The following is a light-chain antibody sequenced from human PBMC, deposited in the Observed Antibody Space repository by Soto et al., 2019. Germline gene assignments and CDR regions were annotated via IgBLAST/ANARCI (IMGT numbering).Light chain of an antibody. CDR2: DVS. CDR3: NSYTSSSTYV. V-gene: IGLV2-14*03. Sequence: QSAPTQPASVSGSPGQSIAISCTGTSSDVGSYNYVSWYQQHPGKAPKLMIYDVSNRPSGVSDRFSGSKSGNTASLTISGLQAEDEADYFCNSYTSSSTYVFGTGTKLTVL. CDR1: SSDVGSYNY. J-gene: IGLJ1*01.